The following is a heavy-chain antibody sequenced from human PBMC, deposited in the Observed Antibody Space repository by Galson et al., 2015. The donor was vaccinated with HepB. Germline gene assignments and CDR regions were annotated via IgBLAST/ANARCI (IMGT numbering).Heavy chain of an antibody. CDR2: IKQDGSEK. CDR3: ARVRRHIVVVPAAPPHSSYYMDV. CDR1: GFIFSSYG. Sequence: SLRLSCAASGFIFSSYGIHWVRQAPGKGLEWVANIKQDGSEKYYVDSVKGRFTISRDSAKNSLYLQMNSLRAEDTAVYYCARVRRHIVVVPAAPPHSSYYMDVWGKGTTVTVSS. V-gene: IGHV3-7*01. D-gene: IGHD2-2*01. J-gene: IGHJ6*03.